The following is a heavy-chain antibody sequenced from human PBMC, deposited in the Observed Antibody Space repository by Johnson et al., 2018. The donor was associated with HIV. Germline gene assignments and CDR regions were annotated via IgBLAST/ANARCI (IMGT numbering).Heavy chain of an antibody. CDR1: GFSFSEYA. J-gene: IGHJ3*02. D-gene: IGHD2-21*01. V-gene: IGHV3-11*04. Sequence: QVQLVESGGGLVQPGGSLRLSCAASGFSFSEYAMSWVRQAPGKGLEWVSYISGSGRTISYADSVKGRFTISRDNAKNSLHLQMNSLRAEDTAVYYCVRRMVVGYHAFDIWGQGTVVTVSS. CDR2: ISGSGRTI. CDR3: VRRMVVGYHAFDI.